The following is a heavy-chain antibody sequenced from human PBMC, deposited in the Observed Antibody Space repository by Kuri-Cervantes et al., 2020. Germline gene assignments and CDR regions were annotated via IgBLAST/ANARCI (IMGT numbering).Heavy chain of an antibody. V-gene: IGHV3-11*01. CDR3: ARIKSSSTQYYYYYYMDV. J-gene: IGHJ6*03. CDR2: ISSSGSTI. Sequence: GGSLRLSCTASGFTFGDYAMSWIRQAPGKGLEWVSYISSSGSTIYYADSVKGRFTISRDNAKNSLYLQMNSLRAEDTAVYYCARIKSSSTQYYYYYYMDVWGKGTTVTVSS. CDR1: GFTFGDYA. D-gene: IGHD6-6*01.